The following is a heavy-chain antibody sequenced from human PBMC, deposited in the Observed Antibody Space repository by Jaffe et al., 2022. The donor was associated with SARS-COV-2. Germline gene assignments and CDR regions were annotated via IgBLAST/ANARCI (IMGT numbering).Heavy chain of an antibody. V-gene: IGHV3-7*01. Sequence: EVQLVESGGGLVQPGESLRLSCAASGFTFTTYWMGWVRQAPGKGLEWVANIKQDGSEKNYVDSVEGRFTISRDNAKNSLYLQMNSLRAEDTAIYYCVRERQVTAYWGQGTLVTVSS. CDR2: IKQDGSEK. J-gene: IGHJ4*02. CDR1: GFTFTTYW. D-gene: IGHD2-21*02. CDR3: VRERQVTAY.